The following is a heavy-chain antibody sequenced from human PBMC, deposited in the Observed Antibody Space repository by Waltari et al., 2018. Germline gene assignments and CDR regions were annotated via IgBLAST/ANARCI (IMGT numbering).Heavy chain of an antibody. CDR2: IYSGGSS. CDR1: GFIVSSNY. J-gene: IGHJ4*02. D-gene: IGHD3-10*01. Sequence: EVQVVESGGGLIQPGGSLRLSCAVSGFIVSSNYMSWVRQAPGKGLEGVSGIYSGGSSDYVDSVKGRFTISRDNSKNTIYLEMNSLRGEDTAVYFCVGHRFGSGSYFDYWGQGTPVTVSS. V-gene: IGHV3-53*01. CDR3: VGHRFGSGSYFDY.